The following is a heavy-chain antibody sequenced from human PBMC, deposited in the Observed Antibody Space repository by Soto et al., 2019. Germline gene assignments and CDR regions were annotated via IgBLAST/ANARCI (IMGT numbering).Heavy chain of an antibody. J-gene: IGHJ4*02. D-gene: IGHD6-13*01. CDR1: GGSISSSSYY. CDR3: ARHAPYRSSWPRFDY. CDR2: IYYSGST. V-gene: IGHV4-39*01. Sequence: SETLSLTCTVSGGSISSSSYYWGWIRQPPGKGLEWIGSIYYSGSTYYNPSLKSRVTIPVDTSKNQFSLKLSSVTAADTAVYYCARHAPYRSSWPRFDYWGQGTLVTCSS.